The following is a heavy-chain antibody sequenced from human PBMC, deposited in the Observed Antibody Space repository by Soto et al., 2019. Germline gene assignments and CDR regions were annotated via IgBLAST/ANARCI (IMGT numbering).Heavy chain of an antibody. CDR1: GFTLSGYS. V-gene: IGHV3-48*01. J-gene: IGHJ4*02. CDR3: ARTLEQLIRLHLDY. CDR2: ISSSGTTI. D-gene: IGHD6-6*01. Sequence: GGSLRLSCAASGFTLSGYSMNWVRQAPGKGLEWVSFISSSGTTIYYADSVKGRFTISRDNAKNSLYLQMNSLRAEDTAIYYCARTLEQLIRLHLDYWGRGTLVTVSS.